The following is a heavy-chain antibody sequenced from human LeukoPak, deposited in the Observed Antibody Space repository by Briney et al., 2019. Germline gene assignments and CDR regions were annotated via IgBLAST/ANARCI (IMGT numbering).Heavy chain of an antibody. Sequence: ASETLSLTCAVSSYSISSGYYWGWIRQPPGKGLEWIGSIYHSGSTYYNPSLKSRVTILVDTSKNQFSLKLSSVTAADTAVYYCARRGGPRYFDYWGQGTLVTVSS. D-gene: IGHD3-16*01. CDR1: SYSISSGYY. V-gene: IGHV4-38-2*01. J-gene: IGHJ4*02. CDR2: IYHSGST. CDR3: ARRGGPRYFDY.